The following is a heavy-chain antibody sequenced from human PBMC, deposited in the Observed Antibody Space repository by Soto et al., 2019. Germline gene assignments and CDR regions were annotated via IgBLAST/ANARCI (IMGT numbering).Heavy chain of an antibody. V-gene: IGHV1-18*01. CDR1: GYTFTSYG. Sequence: QVQLVQSGAEVKKPGASVKVSCKASGYTFTSYGISWVRQAPGQGLEWMGWIRPYNGNPNYAHKLQGIVTMPTATSTPTAYMALRSLTSAATAVYYCARDAPPEDYWGQGTLVTVSS. CDR2: IRPYNGNP. CDR3: ARDAPPEDY. J-gene: IGHJ4*02.